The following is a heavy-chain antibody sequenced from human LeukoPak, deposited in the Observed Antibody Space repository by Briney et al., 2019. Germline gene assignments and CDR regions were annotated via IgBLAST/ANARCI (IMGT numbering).Heavy chain of an antibody. V-gene: IGHV4-59*01. CDR1: GGSISYYY. D-gene: IGHD3-16*01. Sequence: SETLSLTCTVSGGSISYYYWSWIRQPPGKGLEWIGYIYYSGSTNYNPSLTSRVTISVDTSKNQFSLNLNSVTAADTALYYCARGSVWGAFEIWGQGTMVTVSS. CDR2: IYYSGST. CDR3: ARGSVWGAFEI. J-gene: IGHJ3*02.